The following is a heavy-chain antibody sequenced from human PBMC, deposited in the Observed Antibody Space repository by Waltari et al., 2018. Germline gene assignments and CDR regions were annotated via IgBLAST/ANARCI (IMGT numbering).Heavy chain of an antibody. V-gene: IGHV4-38-2*02. CDR2: IYHSGST. J-gene: IGHJ4*02. CDR1: GYSISSGYY. D-gene: IGHD3-9*01. Sequence: QVQLQESGPGLVKPSETLSLTCAVSGYSISSGYYWGWIRQPPGKGLEWIGSIYHSGSTYYNPALKSRVTISVDTSKNQFSLKLSSGTAADTAVYYCARDPPDYDILTGHGMSFDYWGQGTLVTVSS. CDR3: ARDPPDYDILTGHGMSFDY.